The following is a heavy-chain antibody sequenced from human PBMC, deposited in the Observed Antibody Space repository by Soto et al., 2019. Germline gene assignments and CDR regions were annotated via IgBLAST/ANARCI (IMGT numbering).Heavy chain of an antibody. V-gene: IGHV4-39*01. J-gene: IGHJ5*02. CDR2: IYYSGST. D-gene: IGHD6-13*01. CDR3: ARSISSSWYSNRNWFDP. CDR1: GGSISSSSYY. Sequence: SETLSLTCTVSGGSISSSSYYWGWIRQPPGKGLEWIGSIYYSGSTYYNPSLKSRVTISVDTSKNQFSLELSSLRSEDTAVYYCARSISSSWYSNRNWFDPWGQGTLVTVSS.